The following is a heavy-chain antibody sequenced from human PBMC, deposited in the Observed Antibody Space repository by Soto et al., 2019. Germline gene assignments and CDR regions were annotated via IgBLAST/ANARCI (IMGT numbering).Heavy chain of an antibody. CDR2: TIPVFNTA. V-gene: IGHV1-69*06. D-gene: IGHD3-10*01. Sequence: QVQLEQSGAEVKKPGSSVKVSCKASGGTLGDHGVAWLRQAPGQGLEWMGGTIPVFNTAKYAQKFQGRVTFTADKFTNIAYMELSSLRSEDTAFYFCARGVYGSGNYYTGPSAFDIWGQGTMVIVSS. J-gene: IGHJ3*02. CDR3: ARGVYGSGNYYTGPSAFDI. CDR1: GGTLGDHG.